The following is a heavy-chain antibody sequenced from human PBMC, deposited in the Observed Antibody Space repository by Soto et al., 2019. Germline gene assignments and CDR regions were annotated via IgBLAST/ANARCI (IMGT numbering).Heavy chain of an antibody. CDR1: GYTFSAYT. CDR3: ARDTETLGPRANDALDI. J-gene: IGHJ3*02. V-gene: IGHV1-3*01. CDR2: INAGSGNT. Sequence: QAQLVQSGAEMKKPGASVKVSCKATGYTFSAYTMNWVRQAPGQSLEWMGWINAGSGNTKYSQNCQGRVSITRDTSASTGYMELTGLTSEDTAVYYCARDTETLGPRANDALDIWGQGTMVTVSS. D-gene: IGHD3-3*02.